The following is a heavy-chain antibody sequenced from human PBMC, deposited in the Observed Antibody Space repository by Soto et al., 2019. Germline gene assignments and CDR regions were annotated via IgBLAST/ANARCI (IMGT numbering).Heavy chain of an antibody. J-gene: IGHJ4*02. CDR2: ISGGGFST. Sequence: DVQLLESGGGLAQPGGSLRLSCAASGFTFSNYALRWVRQAPGKGLEWVSAISGGGFSTYYGVSVKGRFTISRENFRNTVYLQMNSLRAADTAVYYCAKDYRGHSPPYFFDYWGQGTLVTVSS. CDR1: GFTFSNYA. V-gene: IGHV3-23*01. D-gene: IGHD2-15*01. CDR3: AKDYRGHSPPYFFDY.